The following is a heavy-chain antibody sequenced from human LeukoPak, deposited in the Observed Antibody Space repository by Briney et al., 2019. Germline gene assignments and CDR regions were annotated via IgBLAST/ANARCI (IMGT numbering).Heavy chain of an antibody. Sequence: PSETLSLTCTVSGGSISSYYWSWIRQPPGKGLEWVGYIYYSGSTNYNTSLKSRVTISVDTSKNQFSLKLSSVTAADRAGHYCAIVPHMCTVTTYNYYHMHCPGKGGTVTVSS. V-gene: IGHV4-59*01. D-gene: IGHD4-11*01. CDR2: IYYSGST. CDR1: GGSISSYY. J-gene: IGHJ6*03. CDR3: AIVPHMCTVTTYNYYHMHC.